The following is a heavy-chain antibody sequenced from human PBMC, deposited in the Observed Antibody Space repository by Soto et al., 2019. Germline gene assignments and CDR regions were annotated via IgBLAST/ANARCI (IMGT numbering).Heavy chain of an antibody. D-gene: IGHD1-26*01. J-gene: IGHJ5*02. Sequence: PGGSLRLSCAASGFTFSSYWMHWVRQAPGKGLVWVSRINSDGSSTSYADSVKGRFTISRDNAKNTLYLQMNSLRAEDTAVYYCARGGVEQDWFDPWGQGTLVTVSS. CDR2: INSDGSST. V-gene: IGHV3-74*01. CDR3: ARGGVEQDWFDP. CDR1: GFTFSSYW.